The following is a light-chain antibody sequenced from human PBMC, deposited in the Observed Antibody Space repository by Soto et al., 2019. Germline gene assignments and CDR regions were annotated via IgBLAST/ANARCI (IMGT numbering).Light chain of an antibody. CDR2: DVS. J-gene: IGLJ1*01. V-gene: IGLV2-11*01. CDR1: SSDVGGYNY. CDR3: CSYAGSYTFFV. Sequence: QSALTQPRSVSGSPGQSVTISCTGTSSDVGGYNYVSWYQQHPGKAPKLMIYDVSKRPSGVPDRFSGSKSGSTASLTISGLQAEDEADYYCCSYAGSYTFFVFGTGT.